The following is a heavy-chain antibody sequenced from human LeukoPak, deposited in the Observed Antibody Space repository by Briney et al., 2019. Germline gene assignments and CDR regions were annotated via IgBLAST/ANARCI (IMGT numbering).Heavy chain of an antibody. Sequence: SETLSLTCTVSGYSISSGYYWGWIRQPPGKGLEWIGSIYHSGSTYYNPSLKSRVTISVDTSKNQFSLKLSSVTAADTAVYYCARARGTMVRGVIADWGQGTLVTVSS. CDR1: GYSISSGYY. J-gene: IGHJ4*02. CDR2: IYHSGST. CDR3: ARARGTMVRGVIAD. V-gene: IGHV4-38-2*02. D-gene: IGHD3-10*01.